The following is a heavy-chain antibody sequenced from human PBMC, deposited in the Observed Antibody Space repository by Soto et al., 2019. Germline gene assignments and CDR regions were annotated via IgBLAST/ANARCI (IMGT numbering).Heavy chain of an antibody. Sequence: QVQLVESGGGVVQPGRSLRLSCAASGFTFSSYAMHWVRQAPGKGLEWVAVISYDGSNKYYADSVKGRFTISRDNSKNTLYLQMNSLRAEDTAVYYCARDGDTYGLNYNWFDPWGQGTLVTVSS. CDR1: GFTFSSYA. V-gene: IGHV3-30-3*01. CDR2: ISYDGSNK. D-gene: IGHD5-18*01. J-gene: IGHJ5*02. CDR3: ARDGDTYGLNYNWFDP.